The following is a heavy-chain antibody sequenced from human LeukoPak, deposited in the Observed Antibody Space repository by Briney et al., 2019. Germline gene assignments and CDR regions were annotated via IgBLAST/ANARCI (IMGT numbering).Heavy chain of an antibody. V-gene: IGHV3-53*01. D-gene: IGHD3-10*01. CDR1: GFTFDDYG. CDR3: ARETYGSGVRFDP. Sequence: PGGSLRLSCAASGFTFDDYGMSWVRQAPGKGLEWVSLIYSGGSTYYADSVKGRFTISRDNSKNTLYLQMNSLRAEDTAIYYCARETYGSGVRFDPWGQGTLVTVSS. CDR2: IYSGGST. J-gene: IGHJ5*02.